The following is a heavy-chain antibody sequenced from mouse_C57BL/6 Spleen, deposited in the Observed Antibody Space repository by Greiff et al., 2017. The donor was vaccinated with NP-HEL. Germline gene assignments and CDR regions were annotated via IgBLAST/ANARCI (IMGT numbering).Heavy chain of an antibody. V-gene: IGHV1-54*01. CDR2: INPGSGGT. Sequence: LVESGAELVRPGTSVKVSCKASGYAFTNYLIEWVKQRPGQGLEWIGVINPGSGGTNYNEKFKGKATLTADKSSSTAYMQLSSLTSEDAAVYFCARGGGNYGYFDVWGTGTTVTVSS. D-gene: IGHD2-1*01. J-gene: IGHJ1*03. CDR3: ARGGGNYGYFDV. CDR1: GYAFTNYL.